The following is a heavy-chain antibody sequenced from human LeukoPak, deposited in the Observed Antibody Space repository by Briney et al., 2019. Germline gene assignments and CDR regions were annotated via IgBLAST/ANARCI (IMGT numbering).Heavy chain of an antibody. CDR1: GFTFSNYE. D-gene: IGHD3-10*02. CDR2: ISSSSSTI. V-gene: IGHV3-48*03. Sequence: GGSLRLSCAASGFTFSNYEMNWVRQAPGKGLEWVSYISSSSSTIYYADSVKGRFTISRDNAKNSLYLQMNSLRAEDTAVYYCAELGITMIGGVWGKGTTVTISS. CDR3: AELGITMIGGV. J-gene: IGHJ6*04.